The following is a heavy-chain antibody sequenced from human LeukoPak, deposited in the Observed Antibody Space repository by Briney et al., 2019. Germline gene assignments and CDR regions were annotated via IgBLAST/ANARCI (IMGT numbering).Heavy chain of an antibody. J-gene: IGHJ4*02. CDR2: IYYSGST. Sequence: SETLSLTCTVSGGSISSYYWSWIRQPPGKGLEWIGYIYYSGSTNYNPSLKSRVTLSVDTSKNQFSLRLTSVTAADTAVYYCARIDRAVAGTIDYWGQGTLVTVSS. D-gene: IGHD6-19*01. CDR3: ARIDRAVAGTIDY. CDR1: GGSISSYY. V-gene: IGHV4-59*12.